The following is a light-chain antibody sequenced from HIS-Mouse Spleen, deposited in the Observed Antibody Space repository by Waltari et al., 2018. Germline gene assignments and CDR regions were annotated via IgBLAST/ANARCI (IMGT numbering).Light chain of an antibody. V-gene: IGLV3-21*03. CDR2: DDS. CDR3: QVWDSSSDHVV. Sequence: SYVLTQPPSVSVAPGKTARITCGGNNIGSKRVNWYQQKPGQAPVLVVYDDSDRPSGIPARFSGSNSGNTATLTISRVEAGDEADYYCQVWDSSSDHVVFGGGTKLTVL. CDR1: NIGSKR. J-gene: IGLJ2*01.